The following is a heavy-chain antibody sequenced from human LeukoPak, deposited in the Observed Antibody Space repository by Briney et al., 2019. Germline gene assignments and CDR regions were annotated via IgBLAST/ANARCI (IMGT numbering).Heavy chain of an antibody. J-gene: IGHJ5*02. CDR2: IYYSGST. CDR3: AGLNSWFDP. Sequence: SETLSLTCTVSGDSISTYYWSWIRQPPGKGLEWIGYIYYSGSTNYNPSLKSRVTISVDTSKNQFSLKLSSVTAADTAVYYCAGLNSWFDPCGQGTLVSVSS. V-gene: IGHV4-59*01. CDR1: GDSISTYY.